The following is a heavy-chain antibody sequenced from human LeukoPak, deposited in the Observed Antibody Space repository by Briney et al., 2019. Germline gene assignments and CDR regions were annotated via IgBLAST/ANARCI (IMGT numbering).Heavy chain of an antibody. CDR1: GGSSSSYY. J-gene: IGHJ4*02. Sequence: SETLSLTCTVSGGSSSSYYWTWIRQPPGKGLEWIGCIHTSGSTDYNPSHKSRVTMSIDTSKNQFSLRLSSVTAADTAVYYCARPGQSSWWVYFNFWGQGTLVTVSS. D-gene: IGHD2-15*01. CDR2: IHTSGST. V-gene: IGHV4-4*09. CDR3: ARPGQSSWWVYFNF.